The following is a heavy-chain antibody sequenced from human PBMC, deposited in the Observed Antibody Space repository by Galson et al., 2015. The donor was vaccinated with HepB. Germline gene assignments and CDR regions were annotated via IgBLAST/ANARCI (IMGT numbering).Heavy chain of an antibody. D-gene: IGHD3-10*01. CDR3: ARDGSRFYYGSGSYSDY. J-gene: IGHJ4*02. V-gene: IGHV3-33*01. CDR2: IWYDGSNK. Sequence: SLRLSCAASGFTFSSYGMHWVRQAPGKGLEWVAVIWYDGSNKYYADSVKGRFTISRDNSKNTLYLQMNSLRAEDTAVYYCARDGSRFYYGSGSYSDYWGQGTLVTVSS. CDR1: GFTFSSYG.